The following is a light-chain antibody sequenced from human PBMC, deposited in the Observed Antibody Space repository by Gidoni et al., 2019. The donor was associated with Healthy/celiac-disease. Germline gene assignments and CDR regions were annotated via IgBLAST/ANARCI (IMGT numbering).Light chain of an antibody. Sequence: DIVMTQSPDSLAVSLCERATINCKSSQSVLYSSNNKNYLAWYQQKPGRPPKLLIYWASTRESGVPDRFSGSGSGTDFTLTISSLQAEDVAVYYCQQYYSTPPWTFGQGTKVEIK. CDR3: QQYYSTPPWT. V-gene: IGKV4-1*01. CDR2: WAS. J-gene: IGKJ1*01. CDR1: QSVLYSSNNKNY.